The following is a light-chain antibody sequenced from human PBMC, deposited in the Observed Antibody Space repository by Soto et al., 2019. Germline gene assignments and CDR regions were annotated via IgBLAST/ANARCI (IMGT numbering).Light chain of an antibody. CDR2: EVS. V-gene: IGLV2-8*01. J-gene: IGLJ2*01. CDR1: SSDVGEENY. Sequence: QSVLTQPPSASGSPGQSVTITCSGTSSDVGEENYVSWYKQHPDKLPKLIIYEVSKRPSGVPDRFSGSRSGNRASLTVSGLKGEDEADYYSSSFAGSPVVFGGGTKLTVL. CDR3: SSFAGSPVV.